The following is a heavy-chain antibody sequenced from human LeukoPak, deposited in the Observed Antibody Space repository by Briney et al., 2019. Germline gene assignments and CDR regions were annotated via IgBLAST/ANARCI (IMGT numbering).Heavy chain of an antibody. D-gene: IGHD6-13*01. CDR1: GGSISSSSYY. CDR3: ARDLGQQLVDAFDI. CDR2: IYYSGST. J-gene: IGHJ3*02. Sequence: SETLSLTCTVSGGSISSSSYYWGWIRQPPGKGLEWIGSIYYSGSTYYNPSLKSRVTISVDTSKNQFSLKLSSVTAADTAVYYCARDLGQQLVDAFDIWGQGTMVTVSS. V-gene: IGHV4-39*07.